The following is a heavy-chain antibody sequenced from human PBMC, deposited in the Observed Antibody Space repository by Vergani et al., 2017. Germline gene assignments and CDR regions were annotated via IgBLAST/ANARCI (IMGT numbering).Heavy chain of an antibody. CDR2: ISGSGGST. CDR3: AKAIGSGSYYIFDY. D-gene: IGHD3-10*01. CDR1: GFTFSSYA. Sequence: VQLVESGGGLVQPGGSLRLSCAASGFTFSSYAMSWVRQAPGKGLEWVSAISGSGGSTYYADSVKGRLTISRDSSKNTLYLQMISLRAEDTAVYYCAKAIGSGSYYIFDYWGQGTLVTVSS. V-gene: IGHV3-23*04. J-gene: IGHJ4*02.